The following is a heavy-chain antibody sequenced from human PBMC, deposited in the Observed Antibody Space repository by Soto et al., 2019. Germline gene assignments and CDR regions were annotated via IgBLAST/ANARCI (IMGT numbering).Heavy chain of an antibody. CDR2: VSASGLNT. D-gene: IGHD2-15*01. CDR3: AKDRPRRISGYLFEY. V-gene: IGHV3-23*01. Sequence: EVQLLESGGKLVQPGGSLTLSCAASGFTFSTYAMAWVRQAPGKGLEWVAGVSASGLNTYYADPVKGRFYISRDNSKNTVSLHMNSLRAEDTALDSCAKDRPRRISGYLFEYWGQGTPVTVSS. CDR1: GFTFSTYA. J-gene: IGHJ4*02.